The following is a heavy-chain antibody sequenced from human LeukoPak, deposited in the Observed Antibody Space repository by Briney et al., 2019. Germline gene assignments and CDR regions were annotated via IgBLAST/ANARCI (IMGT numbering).Heavy chain of an antibody. CDR1: GLTVSSNL. CDR3: ASHYG. D-gene: IGHD3-16*01. V-gene: IGHV3-53*01. Sequence: GGSLRLSCAASGLTVSSNLMHWVRQAPGKGLEWVAGIHMDHRTFYADSVKGRFTISRDNSANTIYLQMNSLRAEDTAIFYCASHYGGGQGTPVTVSS. CDR2: IHMDHRT. J-gene: IGHJ4*02.